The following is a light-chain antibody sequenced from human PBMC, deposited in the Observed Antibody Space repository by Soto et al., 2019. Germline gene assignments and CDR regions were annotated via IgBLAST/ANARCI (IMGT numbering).Light chain of an antibody. V-gene: IGKV3D-20*02. CDR1: QSVSNTY. J-gene: IGKJ5*01. CDR2: DAS. CDR3: QQRSNWSIT. Sequence: EIVLTQSPGTLSLSPGEGATLSCRASQSVSNTYLAWYQQKPGQAPRLLIYDASSRATGIPDRFSGSGSGTDFTLTISRLEPEDFAVYYCQQRSNWSITFGQGTRLEIK.